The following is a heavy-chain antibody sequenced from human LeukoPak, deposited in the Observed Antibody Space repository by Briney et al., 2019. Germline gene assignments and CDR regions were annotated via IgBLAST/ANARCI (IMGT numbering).Heavy chain of an antibody. V-gene: IGHV4-59*01. J-gene: IGHJ4*02. D-gene: IGHD6-13*01. CDR1: GGSISSYY. CDR3: ARGSSSWNLDY. CDR2: IYYSGST. Sequence: PSETLSLTCTVSGGSISSYYWSWIRQPPGKGLEWVGYIYYSGSTNYNPSLKSRVTISVDTSKNQFSLKLSSVTAADTAVYYCARGSSSWNLDYWGQGTLVTVSS.